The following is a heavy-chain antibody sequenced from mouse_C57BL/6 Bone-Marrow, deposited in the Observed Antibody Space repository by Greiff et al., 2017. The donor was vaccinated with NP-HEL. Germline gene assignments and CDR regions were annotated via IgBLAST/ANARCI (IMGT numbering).Heavy chain of an antibody. CDR3: ARKAYYGRSYEFAY. J-gene: IGHJ3*01. V-gene: IGHV1-50*01. CDR1: GYTFTTYW. D-gene: IGHD1-1*01. CDR2: IDPSASYT. Sequence: QVQLKQPGAELVKPGASVKLSCKASGYTFTTYWMQWVKQRPGQGLEWIGEIDPSASYTNYNQKFKGKATLTVDTSSSTAYMQLSSLTSEDSAVYYWARKAYYGRSYEFAYWGQGTLVTVSA.